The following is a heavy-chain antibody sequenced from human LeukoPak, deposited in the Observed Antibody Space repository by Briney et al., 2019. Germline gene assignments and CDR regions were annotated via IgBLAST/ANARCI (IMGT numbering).Heavy chain of an antibody. D-gene: IGHD5-18*01. Sequence: SDTLSLTCTVSGGSISSYYWSWIRQPPGKGLEWIGYIYYSGSTNYNPSLKSRVTISVDKSKNQFSLKLSSVTAADTAVYYCVRQTSVDTTSSFDYWGKGTLVTVSS. V-gene: IGHV4-59*01. CDR3: VRQTSVDTTSSFDY. J-gene: IGHJ4*02. CDR2: IYYSGST. CDR1: GGSISSYY.